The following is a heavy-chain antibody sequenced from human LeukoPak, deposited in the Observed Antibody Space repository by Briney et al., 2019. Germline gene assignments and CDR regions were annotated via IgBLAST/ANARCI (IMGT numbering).Heavy chain of an antibody. J-gene: IGHJ5*02. CDR1: GYTFTSYY. CDR3: ARDRITIFGVALNWFDP. V-gene: IGHV1-46*01. CDR2: INPSGGST. Sequence: ASVKVSCKASGYTFTSYYMHWVRQAPGQGLEWMGIINPSGGSTSYAQKFQGRVTMTRDMSTSTVYMELSSLRSEDTAVYYCARDRITIFGVALNWFDPWGQGTLVTVSS. D-gene: IGHD3-3*01.